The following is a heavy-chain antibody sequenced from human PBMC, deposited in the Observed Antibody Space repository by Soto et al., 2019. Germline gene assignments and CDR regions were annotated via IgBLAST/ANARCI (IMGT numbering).Heavy chain of an antibody. J-gene: IGHJ4*02. V-gene: IGHV3-30*18. Sequence: RHSCGVGEFTISSYGMHWVRKAPGKGLEWVAVISYDGSNKYYADSVKGRFTISRDNSKNTLYLQMNSLRAEDTAVYYCAKGYSGYDSANDYWGQGTLVTVSS. CDR3: AKGYSGYDSANDY. CDR1: EFTISSYG. CDR2: ISYDGSNK. D-gene: IGHD5-12*01.